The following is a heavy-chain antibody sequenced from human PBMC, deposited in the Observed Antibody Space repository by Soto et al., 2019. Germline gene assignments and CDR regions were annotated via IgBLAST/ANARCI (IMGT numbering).Heavy chain of an antibody. J-gene: IGHJ4*02. D-gene: IGHD1-1*01. CDR3: VRDAKGNDF. Sequence: EVQLVESGGGLVQPGGSLRLSCAASGFTFSTYWMSWVRQAPGKGLEWVANLKQDGSEKYYVDSVKGRFTISRDNAKNLLYLQMNSLRAEDTAVYYCVRDAKGNDFWGQGTLVTVSS. CDR1: GFTFSTYW. V-gene: IGHV3-7*01. CDR2: LKQDGSEK.